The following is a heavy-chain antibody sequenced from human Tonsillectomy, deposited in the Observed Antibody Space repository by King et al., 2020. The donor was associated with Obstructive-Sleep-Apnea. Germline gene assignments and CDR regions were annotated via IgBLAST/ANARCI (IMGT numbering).Heavy chain of an antibody. CDR2: INHSGST. V-gene: IGHV4-34*01. CDR1: GGSFSGYY. Sequence: VQLQQWGAGLLKPSETLSLTCVVYGGSFSGYYWSWIRQPPGKGLEWNGEINHSGSTNYNPSLKSRVTISVDTSTSKNQFSLKLSSVTAADTAVYYCAGVAAGGPRAQDAWSDSGQPRVTVGITGTTAHHDAFDIWGQGTMVTVSS. CDR3: AGVAAGGPRAQDAWSDSGQPRVTVGITGTTAHHDAFDI. D-gene: IGHD1-20*01. J-gene: IGHJ3*02.